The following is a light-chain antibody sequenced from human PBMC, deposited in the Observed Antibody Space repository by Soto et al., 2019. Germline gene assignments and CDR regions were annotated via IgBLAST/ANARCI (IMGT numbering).Light chain of an antibody. V-gene: IGKV1-5*01. Sequence: DIQMTQSPSTLSSSVGGRVTITCRAGQSSSTWLAWYQLKPGKAPKLLIYDVALLQSGFPSRFSGSGSGTEFILTISSLQRDDSATYYCQQYNSYWTFGPGTKVDIK. J-gene: IGKJ1*01. CDR1: QSSSTW. CDR2: DVA. CDR3: QQYNSYWT.